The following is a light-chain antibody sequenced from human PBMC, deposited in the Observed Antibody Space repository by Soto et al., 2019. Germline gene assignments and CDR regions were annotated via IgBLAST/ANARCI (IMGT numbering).Light chain of an antibody. CDR1: QSVSSSY. CDR2: GAS. Sequence: EIVLTQSPGTLSLSPREKATLSCRASQSVSSSYLAWYQQKPGQAPRLLIYGASSRATGIPDRFSGSGSGTDFTLTISILEPEDFAVYFCQHYGNSPPFTFGQGTKVDIK. J-gene: IGKJ2*01. V-gene: IGKV3-20*01. CDR3: QHYGNSPPFT.